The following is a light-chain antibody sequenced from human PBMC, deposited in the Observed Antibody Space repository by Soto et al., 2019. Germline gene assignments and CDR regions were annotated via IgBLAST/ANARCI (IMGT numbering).Light chain of an antibody. CDR2: EVS. CDR3: SSRTSRSTYV. CDR1: SSDVGGYNY. V-gene: IGLV2-14*01. J-gene: IGLJ1*01. Sequence: QSALTQPASVSGSPGQSITISCTGTSSDVGGYNYVSWYQHHPGKAPKLMISEVSNRPSGVSNRFSGSKSGNTASLTIYGLQAEDEADYYCSSRTSRSTYVFGTGTQLTVL.